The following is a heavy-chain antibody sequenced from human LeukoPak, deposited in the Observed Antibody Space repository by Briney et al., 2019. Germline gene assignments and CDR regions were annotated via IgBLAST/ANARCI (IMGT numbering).Heavy chain of an antibody. J-gene: IGHJ4*02. CDR3: ARDERFASDNSGRVAY. Sequence: PGGSLGLSCVASGFNFSSYEMNWVRQAPGKGLEWVSYISPSGSDIDYADSVRGRFSSSRDNAKNSLYLQMNSLRAEDTAVYYCARDERFASDNSGRVAYWGQGTLVTVSS. CDR1: GFNFSSYE. V-gene: IGHV3-48*03. D-gene: IGHD6-25*01. CDR2: ISPSGSDI.